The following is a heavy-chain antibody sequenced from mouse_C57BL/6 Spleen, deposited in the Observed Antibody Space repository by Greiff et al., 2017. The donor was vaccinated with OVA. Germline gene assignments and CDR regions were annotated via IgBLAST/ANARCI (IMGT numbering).Heavy chain of an antibody. V-gene: IGHV1-69*01. CDR2: IDPSDSYT. CDR3: ARSPREQLMAMDY. D-gene: IGHD3-2*02. J-gene: IGHJ4*01. CDR1: GYTFTSYW. Sequence: QVQLQQPGAELVMPGASVKLSCKASGYTFTSYWMHWVKQRPGQGLEWIGEIDPSDSYTNYNQKFKGKSTLTVDKSSSPAYMQRSSLTSEDSAVYYCARSPREQLMAMDYWGQGTSVTVSS.